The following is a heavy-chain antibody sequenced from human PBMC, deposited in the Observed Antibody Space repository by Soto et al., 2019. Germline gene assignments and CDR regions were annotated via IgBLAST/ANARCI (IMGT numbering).Heavy chain of an antibody. CDR2: IWDDGINK. J-gene: IGHJ4*02. D-gene: IGHD6-13*01. CDR1: GFTFSRYG. V-gene: IGHV3-33*01. Sequence: QVQMVESGGGVVQPGRSLRLSCAASGFTFSRYGMHWVRQAPGKGLEWVAVIWDDGINKYYADSVKGRYTISRDNSKNTLYRQMNSLSAEDTAVYYCARKAWYRIEEYHFDYWGQGTLVTVSS. CDR3: ARKAWYRIEEYHFDY.